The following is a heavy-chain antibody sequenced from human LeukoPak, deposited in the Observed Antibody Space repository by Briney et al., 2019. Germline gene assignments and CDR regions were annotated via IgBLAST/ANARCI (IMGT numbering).Heavy chain of an antibody. CDR1: GGTSSSYA. D-gene: IGHD5-24*01. V-gene: IGHV1-69*04. CDR3: ARAPPRGDGYNLY. CDR2: IIPIFGIA. Sequence: SSVKVSCKASGGTSSSYAISWVRQAPGQGLEWMGRIIPIFGIANYAQKFQGRVTITADKSTSTAYMELSSLRSEDTAVYYCARAPPRGDGYNLYWGQGTLVTVSS. J-gene: IGHJ4*02.